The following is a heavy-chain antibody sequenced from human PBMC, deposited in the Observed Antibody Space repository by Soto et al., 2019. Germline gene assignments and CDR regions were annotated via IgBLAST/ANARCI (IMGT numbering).Heavy chain of an antibody. CDR2: MNAGNGNT. Sequence: QVQLVQSGAEEKKPGASAKVSCKASGYIFSRNDIHWVRQAPGQRLEWMGWMNAGNGNTRYSREFQARVTFTRDTAASTGYMELSSLRSEDTAVYYCARAAGMVALDYWGQGTLVTVSS. CDR1: GYIFSRND. V-gene: IGHV1-3*05. J-gene: IGHJ4*02. D-gene: IGHD5-18*01. CDR3: ARAAGMVALDY.